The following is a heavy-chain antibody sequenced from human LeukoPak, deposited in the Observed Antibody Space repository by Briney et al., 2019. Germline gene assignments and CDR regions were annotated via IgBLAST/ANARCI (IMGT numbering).Heavy chain of an antibody. J-gene: IGHJ4*02. CDR1: GYSFTSYW. V-gene: IGHV5-51*01. Sequence: GESLKISCKGSGYSFTSYWIGWVRQMPGKGLEWMGIIYPGDSDTRYSPSFQGQVTISADKSISTAYLQWSSLKASDTAMYYCARQGSGYSGYENIDYWGQGTLVTVSS. CDR3: ARQGSGYSGYENIDY. CDR2: IYPGDSDT. D-gene: IGHD5-12*01.